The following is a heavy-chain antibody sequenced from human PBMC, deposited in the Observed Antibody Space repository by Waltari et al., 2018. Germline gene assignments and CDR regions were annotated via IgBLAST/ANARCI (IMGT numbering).Heavy chain of an antibody. J-gene: IGHJ3*02. CDR3: AKDWRWEQLVYGFNI. Sequence: QEQVVESGGGVVQPGGSLRLSCAASGFSFSNYGMHWVRQAPGKGLEWVATISYDGANKYHADSVKGRFTISRDNSKNTLYLQMNNLRAEETAVYYCAKDWRWEQLVYGFNIWGQGTMVTVSS. CDR2: ISYDGANK. V-gene: IGHV3-30*18. CDR1: GFSFSNYG. D-gene: IGHD3-3*01.